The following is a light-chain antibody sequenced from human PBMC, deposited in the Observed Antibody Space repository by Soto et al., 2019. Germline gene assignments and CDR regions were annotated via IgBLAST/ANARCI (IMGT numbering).Light chain of an antibody. V-gene: IGLV1-40*01. Sequence: QSVLTQPPSVSGAPGQRVTISCTGSSSNIGAGYDVNWYQQLPGTAPKLLISGNSNRPSWVPDRFSGSKSGTSASLAITGLQAEDEADYYCQSYDSSLSGSVFVGGTKLTVL. J-gene: IGLJ3*02. CDR3: QSYDSSLSGSV. CDR2: GNS. CDR1: SSNIGAGYD.